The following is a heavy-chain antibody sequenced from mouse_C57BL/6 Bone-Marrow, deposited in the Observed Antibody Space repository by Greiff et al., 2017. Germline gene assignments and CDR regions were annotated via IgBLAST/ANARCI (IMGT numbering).Heavy chain of an antibody. Sequence: EVPLQPSGAELVRPGASVKLSFTSSGFYIQDDYIHLVKQRPEQGLEWIGWIDPENGDTEYASKFQGKATITADTSSNTAYLQLSSLTSEDTAVYYCTTIITTGYWGQGTTLTVSS. CDR2: IDPENGDT. D-gene: IGHD1-2*01. J-gene: IGHJ2*01. CDR1: GFYIQDDY. CDR3: TTIITTGY. V-gene: IGHV14-4*01.